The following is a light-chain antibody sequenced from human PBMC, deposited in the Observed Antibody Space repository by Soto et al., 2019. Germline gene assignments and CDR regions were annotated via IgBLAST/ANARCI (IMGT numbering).Light chain of an antibody. CDR2: DAS. V-gene: IGKV3-11*01. J-gene: IGKJ5*01. CDR1: QSVSSY. Sequence: EIVLTQSPATLSLSPGERATLSCGASQSVSSYLAWYQQKPGQAPRLLIYDASNRATGIPARFSGSGSGTDFTLTISSLAPEDFAVYYCQQRSNWPSTFGQGTRLEI. CDR3: QQRSNWPST.